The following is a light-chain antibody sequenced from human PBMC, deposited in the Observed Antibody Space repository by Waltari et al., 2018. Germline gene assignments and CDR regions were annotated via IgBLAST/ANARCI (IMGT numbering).Light chain of an antibody. CDR2: SNT. CDR1: SSNIGSYT. Sequence: QSVLTQPPSASGTPGQRVTISCSGGSSNIGSYTVNWYQQLPGTAPKLLIYSNTPRPAAVPDRFSGSKAGTSASLAISGLQSEDEADYYCAAWDDSLNGRGVFGGGTKLTVL. V-gene: IGLV1-44*01. CDR3: AAWDDSLNGRGV. J-gene: IGLJ2*01.